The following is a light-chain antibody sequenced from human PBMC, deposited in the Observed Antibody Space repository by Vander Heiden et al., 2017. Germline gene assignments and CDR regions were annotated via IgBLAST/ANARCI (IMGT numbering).Light chain of an antibody. CDR1: SGHSNYA. V-gene: IGLV4-69*01. J-gene: IGLJ2*01. Sequence: QVVLTQSPSASASLGASVTLTCTLSSGHSNYAIAWHQQQPEKGPRFLMKVNSDGSHTKGDGIPDRFSGSISGAERYLTISSLQSEDEADYYCQTWGTGIVFGGGTKLTVL. CDR3: QTWGTGIV. CDR2: VNSDGSH.